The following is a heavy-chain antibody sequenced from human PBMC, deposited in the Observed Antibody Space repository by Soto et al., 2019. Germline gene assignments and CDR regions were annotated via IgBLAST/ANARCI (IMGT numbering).Heavy chain of an antibody. CDR3: ARGDRAGYCSSTSCYPYSYYYGMDV. J-gene: IGHJ6*02. D-gene: IGHD2-2*01. CDR2: INPNSGGT. Sequence: ASVKVSCKASGYTFTGYYMHWVRQAPGQGLEWMGWINPNSGGTNYAQKFQGWVTMTRDTSISTAYMELSRLRSDDTAVYYCARGDRAGYCSSTSCYPYSYYYGMDVWGQGTTVTVSS. CDR1: GYTFTGYY. V-gene: IGHV1-2*04.